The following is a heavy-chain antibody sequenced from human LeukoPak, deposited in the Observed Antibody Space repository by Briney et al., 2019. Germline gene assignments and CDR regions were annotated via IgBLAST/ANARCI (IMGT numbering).Heavy chain of an antibody. CDR1: GFTFSSYS. CDR2: ISSSTSYI. V-gene: IGHV3-21*01. J-gene: IGHJ4*02. Sequence: GGSLRLSCAASGFTFSSYSMHWVRQAPGKGLEWVPSISSSTSYIYYADSVKGRFTISRDNSKNTLYLQMNSLRAEGTAVYYCASSRGYQLLYGEDFDYWGQGTLVTVSS. CDR3: ASSRGYQLLYGEDFDY. D-gene: IGHD2-2*02.